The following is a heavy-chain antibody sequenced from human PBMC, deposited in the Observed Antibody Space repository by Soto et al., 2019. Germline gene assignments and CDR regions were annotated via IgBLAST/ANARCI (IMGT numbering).Heavy chain of an antibody. CDR2: ISGYNGNT. CDR3: ARKSSSSSWFDP. J-gene: IGHJ5*02. CDR1: GYIFSNYG. V-gene: IGHV1-18*01. Sequence: QVLLVQSGAEVKKPGASVKVSCKASGYIFSNYGISWVRQAPGQGLEWMGWISGYNGNTNYAQNLQGRVTMTTDPSTRTAYMDVRRLRSDDTAVYYCARKSSSSSWFDPWGQGTLVTVSS. D-gene: IGHD6-6*01.